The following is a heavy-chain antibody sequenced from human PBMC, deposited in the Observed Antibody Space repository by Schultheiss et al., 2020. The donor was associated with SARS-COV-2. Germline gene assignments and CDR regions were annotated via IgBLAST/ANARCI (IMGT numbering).Heavy chain of an antibody. J-gene: IGHJ3*02. D-gene: IGHD5-18*01. CDR1: GFTFSSYG. CDR3: ARDRYSYGLNAFDI. V-gene: IGHV3-33*01. Sequence: GGSLRLSCAASGFTFSSYGMHWVRQAPGKGLEWVAVIWYDGSNKYYADSVKGRFTISRDNSKNTLYLQMNSLRAEDTAVYYCARDRYSYGLNAFDIWGQGTMVTVSS. CDR2: IWYDGSNK.